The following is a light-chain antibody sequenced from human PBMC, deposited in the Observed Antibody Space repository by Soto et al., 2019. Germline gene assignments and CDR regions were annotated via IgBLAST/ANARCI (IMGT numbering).Light chain of an antibody. CDR1: QTVRNNY. Sequence: FLLTQYPCTLSLSPGERATLSCRAGQTVRNNYLAWYQQKPGQAPRLLIYDASSRATGIPDRFSGGGSGTDFTLTISRLEPEDFAVYYCQQFSSYQLTFGGGTKVDIK. V-gene: IGKV3-20*01. CDR2: DAS. CDR3: QQFSSYQLT. J-gene: IGKJ4*01.